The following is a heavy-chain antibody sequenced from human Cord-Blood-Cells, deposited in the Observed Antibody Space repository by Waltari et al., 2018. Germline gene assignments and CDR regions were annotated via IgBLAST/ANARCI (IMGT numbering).Heavy chain of an antibody. J-gene: IGHJ4*02. CDR2: INPNSGGT. CDR1: GYTFTGSN. V-gene: IGHV1-2*02. D-gene: IGHD3-10*01. CDR3: ASSSAGEVRYGY. Sequence: QVQLVQSGAEVKKHGASVKVSCKASGYTFTGSNLHWLRQAPGQGLEWMGWINPNSGGTNYAQKFQGRVTMTRDTSISTAYMELSRLRSDDTAVYYCASSSAGEVRYGYWGQGTLVTVSS.